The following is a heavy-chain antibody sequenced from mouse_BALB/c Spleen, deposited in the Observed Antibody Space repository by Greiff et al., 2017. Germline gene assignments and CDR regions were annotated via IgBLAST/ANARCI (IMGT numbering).Heavy chain of an antibody. CDR1: GFSLTSYG. CDR3: ARNYYRYDDYYAMDY. CDR2: IWSGGST. J-gene: IGHJ4*01. V-gene: IGHV2-4-1*01. D-gene: IGHD2-14*01. Sequence: VQLVESGPGLVQPSQSLSITCTVSGFSLTSYGVHWVRQSPGKGLEWLGVIWSGGSTDYNAAFISRLSISKDNSKSQVFFKMNSLQADDTAIYYCARNYYRYDDYYAMDYWGQGTSVTVSS.